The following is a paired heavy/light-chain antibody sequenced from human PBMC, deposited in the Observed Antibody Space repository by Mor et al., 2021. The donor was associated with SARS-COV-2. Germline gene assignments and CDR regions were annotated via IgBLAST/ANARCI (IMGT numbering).Heavy chain of an antibody. CDR1: GFTFSTYW. V-gene: IGHV3-74*01. CDR3: ARANSGWLDPFDY. CDR2: INSDGSTF. Sequence: ELKLVESGGGFVQPGGSLRLSCEASGFTFSTYWMHWVRQAPGKGLEWVSRINSDGSTFSYVDSVEGRFTISRDNAKNTLFLELSSLRAEDTAVYYCARANSGWLDPFDYWGQGTQVTVSS. D-gene: IGHD6-19*01. J-gene: IGHJ4*02.
Light chain of an antibody. Sequence: SYVLTQPPSVSVAPGQTATITCGGDDIGGKSVHWYQQKPGRAPVLVVYDDNDRPSGIPERFSGFNSGNMATLTISRVEVGDEADYSCQVWDNRSDLWVFGGGTKVNVL. CDR3: QVWDNRSDLWV. CDR2: DDN. J-gene: IGLJ3*02. CDR1: DIGGKS. V-gene: IGLV3-21*02.